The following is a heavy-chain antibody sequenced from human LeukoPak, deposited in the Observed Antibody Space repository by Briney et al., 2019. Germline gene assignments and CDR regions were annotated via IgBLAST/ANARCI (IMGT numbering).Heavy chain of an antibody. Sequence: ASVKLSCKASVYRFTAYYMHCVRQSPSHRLKCMGWINLNSTGTNLAKNFQGRVTMTRDTSISTAYMDLSRLRSDDTAVYYCAKDVGVYPPGAHHYWGQGTLVTVSS. J-gene: IGHJ4*02. V-gene: IGHV1-2*02. CDR1: VYRFTAYY. CDR3: AKDVGVYPPGAHHY. CDR2: INLNSTGT. D-gene: IGHD3-10*01.